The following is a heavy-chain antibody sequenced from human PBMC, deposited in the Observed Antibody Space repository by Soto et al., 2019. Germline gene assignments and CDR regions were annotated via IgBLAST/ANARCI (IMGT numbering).Heavy chain of an antibody. CDR1: GYSFTNYW. V-gene: IGHV5-51*01. J-gene: IGHJ3*02. CDR2: IYPGDSQT. D-gene: IGHD6-19*01. CDR3: VRLKGIAVAGIGSNAFDI. Sequence: GESLKISCKGSGYSFTNYWIGWVRLLPGKGPEWMGIIYPGDSQTKYSPSFQGQVTISADKSISTAYVQRSSLKASDTAMYYCVRLKGIAVAGIGSNAFDIWGQGTMVTVSS.